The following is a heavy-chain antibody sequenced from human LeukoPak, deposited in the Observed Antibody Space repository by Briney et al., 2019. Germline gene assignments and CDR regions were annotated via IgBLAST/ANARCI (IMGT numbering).Heavy chain of an antibody. CDR2: IYYSGST. CDR1: GASISSVGYY. Sequence: SETLSLTCTVSGASISSVGYYWGWLLEPPVRGLEWIGYIYYSGSTYYNPSLKSRVTISVDTSKNQFSLKLSSVTAADTAVYYCARDGKVAIDPWGQGTLVTVSS. D-gene: IGHD2-15*01. V-gene: IGHV4-30-4*08. CDR3: ARDGKVAIDP. J-gene: IGHJ5*02.